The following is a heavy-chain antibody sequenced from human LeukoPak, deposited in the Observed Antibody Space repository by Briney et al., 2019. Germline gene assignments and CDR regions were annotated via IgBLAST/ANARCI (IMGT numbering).Heavy chain of an antibody. CDR3: ARDYLALLGGAPYDAFDI. D-gene: IGHD1-26*01. J-gene: IGHJ3*02. Sequence: PGGSLRLSCAASGFTFSSYWMSWVRQAPGKGLEWVANIKQDGSEKYYVDSVKGRFTISRDNAKNSLYLQMNSLRAEDTAVYYCARDYLALLGGAPYDAFDIWGQGTMVTVSS. V-gene: IGHV3-7*01. CDR2: IKQDGSEK. CDR1: GFTFSSYW.